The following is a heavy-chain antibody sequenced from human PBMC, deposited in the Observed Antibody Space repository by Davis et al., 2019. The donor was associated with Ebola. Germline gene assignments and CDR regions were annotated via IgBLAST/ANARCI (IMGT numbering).Heavy chain of an antibody. D-gene: IGHD3-10*01. V-gene: IGHV4-59*12. CDR1: GGSISRYS. CDR3: ARGPSLRGHDY. J-gene: IGHJ4*02. Sequence: SETLSLTCIVSGGSISRYSWSWIRQPPGKGLEWIGYIYYSGSTNYNPSLKSRVTISVDTSKNQFSLKLSSVTAADTAVYYCARGPSLRGHDYWGQGTLVTVSS. CDR2: IYYSGST.